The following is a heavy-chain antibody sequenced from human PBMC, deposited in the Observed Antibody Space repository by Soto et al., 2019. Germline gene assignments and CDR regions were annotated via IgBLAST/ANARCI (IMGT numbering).Heavy chain of an antibody. Sequence: GASVKVSCKASGYTFTSYAMHWVRQAPGQRLEWMGWINAGSGNTKYSQKFQGRVTITRDTSASTAYMELSSLRSEDTAVYYCASYSSSSGPNWYFDLWGRGTLVTVSS. D-gene: IGHD6-6*01. CDR1: GYTFTSYA. V-gene: IGHV1-3*01. CDR2: INAGSGNT. J-gene: IGHJ2*01. CDR3: ASYSSSSGPNWYFDL.